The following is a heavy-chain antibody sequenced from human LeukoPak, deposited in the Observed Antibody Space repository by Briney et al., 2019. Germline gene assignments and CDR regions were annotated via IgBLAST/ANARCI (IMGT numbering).Heavy chain of an antibody. V-gene: IGHV4-59*01. D-gene: IGHD2-21*02. CDR1: GGSISSYY. CDR2: IYYSGST. CDR3: ARDRGCGGDCYYQLKPYNWFDP. Sequence: SETLSLTCTVSGGSISSYYWSWIRQPPGKGLEWIGYIYYSGSTNYNPSLKSRVTISVDTSKNQFFLKLSSVTAADTAVYYCARDRGCGGDCYYQLKPYNWFDPWGQGTLVTVSS. J-gene: IGHJ5*02.